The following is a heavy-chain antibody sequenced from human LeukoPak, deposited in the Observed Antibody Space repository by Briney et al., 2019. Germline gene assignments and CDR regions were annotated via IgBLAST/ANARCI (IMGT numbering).Heavy chain of an antibody. CDR1: GGSISSYY. CDR3: ARDRRVGILTGYSEN. D-gene: IGHD3-9*01. Sequence: SETLSLTCTVSGGSISSYYWSWIRQPPGKGLEWIGYIYYSGSTNYNPSLKSRVTISVDTSKNQFSLKLSSVTAADTAVYYCARDRRVGILTGYSENWGQGTLVTVSS. V-gene: IGHV4-59*01. J-gene: IGHJ4*02. CDR2: IYYSGST.